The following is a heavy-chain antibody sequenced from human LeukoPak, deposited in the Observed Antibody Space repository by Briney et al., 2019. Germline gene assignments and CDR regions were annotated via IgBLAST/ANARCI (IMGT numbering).Heavy chain of an antibody. CDR1: GFTFSSYT. D-gene: IGHD2-15*01. J-gene: IGHJ6*02. Sequence: GGSLRLSCEASGFTFSSYTIHWVCQAPGKGLKWVSTISSGSSYMYYADSVKGRFTISRDNAKNSLFLQMNSLRVEDTAVYYCARGLRDIPGADHYFYYGMEVWGQGTTVTVSS. CDR2: ISSGSSYM. V-gene: IGHV3-21*01. CDR3: ARGLRDIPGADHYFYYGMEV.